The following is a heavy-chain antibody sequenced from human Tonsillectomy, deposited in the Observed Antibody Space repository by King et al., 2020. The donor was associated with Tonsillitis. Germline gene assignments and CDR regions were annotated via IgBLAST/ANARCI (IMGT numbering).Heavy chain of an antibody. CDR3: ARGSNYYDSSGYYFFDY. CDR1: GDSVSSNSAA. J-gene: IGHJ4*02. D-gene: IGHD3-22*01. V-gene: IGHV6-1*01. Sequence: VQLQQSGPGLVKPSQTLSLTCALSGDSVSSNSAAWNWIRQSPSRGLEWLGRTYYRSKWYNDYAVSVKNRITINPDTSKNQFSLQLNSVTPEDTAVYYCARGSNYYDSSGYYFFDYWGQGTLVTVSS. CDR2: TYYRSKWYN.